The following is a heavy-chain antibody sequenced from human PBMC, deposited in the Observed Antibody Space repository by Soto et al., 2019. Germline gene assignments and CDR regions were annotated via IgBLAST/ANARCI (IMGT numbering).Heavy chain of an antibody. D-gene: IGHD5-12*01. Sequence: GGSLRLSCAASGFTFSSYAMSWVRQAPGKGLEWVSAISGSGGSTYYADSVKGRFTISRDNSKNTLYLQMNSLRAEDTAVYYCAKDETDIVATIEDYWGQGTLVTVSS. V-gene: IGHV3-23*01. CDR1: GFTFSSYA. J-gene: IGHJ4*02. CDR3: AKDETDIVATIEDY. CDR2: ISGSGGST.